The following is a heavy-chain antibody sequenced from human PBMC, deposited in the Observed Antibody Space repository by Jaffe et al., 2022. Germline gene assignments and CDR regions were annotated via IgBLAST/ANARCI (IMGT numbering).Heavy chain of an antibody. CDR2: INPSGGST. V-gene: IGHV1-46*01. D-gene: IGHD3-22*01. CDR3: ARDMAGHYYDSSGYPITGPYYYYYMDV. J-gene: IGHJ6*03. CDR1: GYTFTSYY. Sequence: QVQLVQSGAEVKKPGASVKVSCKASGYTFTSYYMHWVRQAPGQGLEWMGIINPSGGSTSYAQKFQGRVTMTRDTSTSTVYMELSSLRSEDTAVYYCARDMAGHYYDSSGYPITGPYYYYYMDVWGKGTTVTVSS.